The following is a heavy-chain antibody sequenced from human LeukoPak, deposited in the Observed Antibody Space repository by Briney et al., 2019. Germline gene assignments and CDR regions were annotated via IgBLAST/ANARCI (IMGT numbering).Heavy chain of an antibody. Sequence: GGSLRLSCAASEFTFSSYSMNWVRQAPGKGLEWVSSISSSSSYIYYADSVKGRFTISRDNAKNSLYLQMNSLRAEDTAVYYCARVKGYSYGLDYWGQGTLVTVSP. J-gene: IGHJ4*02. CDR1: EFTFSSYS. D-gene: IGHD5-18*01. CDR2: ISSSSSYI. CDR3: ARVKGYSYGLDY. V-gene: IGHV3-21*01.